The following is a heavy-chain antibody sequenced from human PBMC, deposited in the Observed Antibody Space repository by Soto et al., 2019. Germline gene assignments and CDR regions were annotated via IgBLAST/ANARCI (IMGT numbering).Heavy chain of an antibody. CDR3: ARGQYLTTYYHVWRGYYDPTY. D-gene: IGHD3-3*01. Sequence: ASVKVSCKASGYTFTSYDINCVRQATGQGLEWMGWMNPNSGNTGYAQKFQGRVTMTRNTSISTAYMELSSMRYEDTAAYYCARGQYLTTYYHVWRGYYDPTYWGQGTLVTVSS. CDR1: GYTFTSYD. J-gene: IGHJ4*02. V-gene: IGHV1-8*01. CDR2: MNPNSGNT.